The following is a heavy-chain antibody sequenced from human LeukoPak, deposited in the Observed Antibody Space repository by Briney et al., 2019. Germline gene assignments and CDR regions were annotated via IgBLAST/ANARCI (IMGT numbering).Heavy chain of an antibody. J-gene: IGHJ4*02. CDR3: ARALNPLPGTYYFDY. V-gene: IGHV4-59*08. CDR1: GDSISSYY. D-gene: IGHD2-15*01. CDR2: IYYSGST. Sequence: PSETLSLTCTVSGDSISSYYWSWIRQPPGKGLEWIGYIYYSGSTTYNPSLKSRVTISVDTSKNQSSLKLTSVTAADTAVYYCARALNPLPGTYYFDYWGQGTLVTVSS.